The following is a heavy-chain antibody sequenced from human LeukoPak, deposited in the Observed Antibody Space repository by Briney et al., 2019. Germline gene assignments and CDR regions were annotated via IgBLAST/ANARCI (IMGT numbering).Heavy chain of an antibody. CDR3: ARQGYSGSYYDAFDI. J-gene: IGHJ3*02. D-gene: IGHD1-26*01. CDR1: GYSFTSYW. Sequence: GESLKISCKGSGYSFTSYWIGWVRQMPGKGLEWMGIIYPGDSDTRYSPSFQGQVTISADKSISTAYLQWSSPKASDTAMYYCARQGYSGSYYDAFDIWGQGTMVTVSS. V-gene: IGHV5-51*01. CDR2: IYPGDSDT.